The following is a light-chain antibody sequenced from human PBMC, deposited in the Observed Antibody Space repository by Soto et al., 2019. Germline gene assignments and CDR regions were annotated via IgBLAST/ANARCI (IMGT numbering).Light chain of an antibody. J-gene: IGLJ1*01. CDR1: SSDVGGYHY. CDR3: SSYGSTSTRYV. V-gene: IGLV2-14*01. CDR2: EVS. Sequence: QSALTQPASVSGSPGQSITISCTGTSSDVGGYHYVSWYQQHPGKAPKLMIDEVSNRPSGVSNRFSGSKSGNTASLTISGLQAEDEADYFCSSYGSTSTRYVFGTGTKVTVL.